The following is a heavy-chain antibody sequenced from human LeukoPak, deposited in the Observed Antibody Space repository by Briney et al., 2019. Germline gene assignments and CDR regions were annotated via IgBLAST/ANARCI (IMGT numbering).Heavy chain of an antibody. D-gene: IGHD3-3*01. CDR2: IYHSGST. V-gene: IGHV4-38-2*02. Sequence: SETLSLTCTVSGYSISSGYYWGWIRQPPGKGLEWIGSIYHSGSTYYNPSLKSRVTISVDTSKNQFSLKLSSVTAADTAVYYCARDRGYDFWSGYRGHFDYWGQGTLVTVSS. CDR3: ARDRGYDFWSGYRGHFDY. J-gene: IGHJ4*02. CDR1: GYSISSGYY.